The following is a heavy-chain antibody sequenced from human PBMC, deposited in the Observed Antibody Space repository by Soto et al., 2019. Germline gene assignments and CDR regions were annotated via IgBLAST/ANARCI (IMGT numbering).Heavy chain of an antibody. CDR2: IYNTGST. CDR1: GGSISSYY. V-gene: IGHV4-59*01. CDR3: ARDLWGYCGTDCYPLDV. D-gene: IGHD2-21*02. J-gene: IGHJ6*02. Sequence: SETLSLTCTVSGGSISSYYWSWIRQPPGKGLEWIGYIYNTGSTVYNPSLKSRVTISVDTSKNQFYLKVNSVTAADTAVYYCARDLWGYCGTDCYPLDVWGQGTTVT.